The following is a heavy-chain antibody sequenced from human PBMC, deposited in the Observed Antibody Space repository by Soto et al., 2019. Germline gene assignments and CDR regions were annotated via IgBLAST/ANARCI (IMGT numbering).Heavy chain of an antibody. CDR3: ARSPIFGVRGRYFDY. V-gene: IGHV4-34*01. CDR1: GGSFSGYY. CDR2: INHSGST. Sequence: SETLSLTCAVYGGSFSGYYWSWIRQPPGKGLEWIGEINHSGSTNYNPSLKSRVTISVDTSKNQFSLKLSSVTAADTAVYYCARSPIFGVRGRYFDYWGQGTLVTVSS. D-gene: IGHD3-3*02. J-gene: IGHJ4*02.